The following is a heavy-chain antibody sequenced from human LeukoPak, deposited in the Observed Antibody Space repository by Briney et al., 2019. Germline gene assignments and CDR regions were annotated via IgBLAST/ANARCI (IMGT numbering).Heavy chain of an antibody. CDR2: TYTSGST. CDR1: GGSISSGFYY. D-gene: IGHD6-19*01. Sequence: SETLSLTCTVSGGSISSGFYYWSWIRQPAGKGLEWIGRTYTSGSTNYNPSLKSRVTISVDTSKNQFSLKLSSVTAPDTAVYYCATVKQWLAYNYLDPWGQGTLVTVSS. J-gene: IGHJ5*02. V-gene: IGHV4-61*02. CDR3: ATVKQWLAYNYLDP.